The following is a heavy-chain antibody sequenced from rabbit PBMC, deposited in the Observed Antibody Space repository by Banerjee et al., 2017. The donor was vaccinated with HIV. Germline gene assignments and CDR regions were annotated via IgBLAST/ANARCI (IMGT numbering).Heavy chain of an antibody. Sequence: QSLEESGGDLVKPGASLTLTCTASGFSFSSSYNMGWVRQAPGKGLEWIACIYDGSSGSTYYASWAKGRFTISKTSSTTVTLQMTSLTAADTATYFCARDNYYTYGYAGYAYATIYGMDLWGPGTLVTVS. V-gene: IGHV1S40*01. J-gene: IGHJ6*01. CDR3: ARDNYYTYGYAGYAYATIYGMDL. CDR1: GFSFSSSYN. D-gene: IGHD6-1*01. CDR2: IYDGSSGST.